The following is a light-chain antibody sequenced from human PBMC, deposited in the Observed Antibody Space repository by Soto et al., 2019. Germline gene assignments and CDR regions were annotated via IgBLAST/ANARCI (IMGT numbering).Light chain of an antibody. CDR1: SSDVGGHNY. J-gene: IGLJ2*01. CDR3: SSYAGGHRVV. Sequence: QSALSQPPSVSGSPGQSVTISCTGTSSDVGGHNYVSWYQHHPDKAPKLIIYEVIKRPSGVPDRFSGSKSGDTASLTVSGLQAEDEADYYCSSYAGGHRVVFGVGTKVTVL. V-gene: IGLV2-8*01. CDR2: EVI.